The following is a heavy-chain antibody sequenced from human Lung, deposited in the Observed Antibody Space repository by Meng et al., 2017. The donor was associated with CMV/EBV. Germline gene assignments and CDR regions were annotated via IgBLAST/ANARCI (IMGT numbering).Heavy chain of an antibody. CDR2: MNPNSGNT. CDR1: GYTFTTYD. J-gene: IGHJ6*02. CDR3: ARTRIEVEPDGRKIKYYNYGMDV. Sequence: ASVKVSCKASGYTFTTYDINWVRQATGQGLEWMGWMNPNSGNTGYAQKFQGRVTLTRVTSITTAYMELSSLTSEDTAVYYCARTRIEVEPDGRKIKYYNYGMDVWGQGTXVTVSS. V-gene: IGHV1-8*01. D-gene: IGHD2-2*01.